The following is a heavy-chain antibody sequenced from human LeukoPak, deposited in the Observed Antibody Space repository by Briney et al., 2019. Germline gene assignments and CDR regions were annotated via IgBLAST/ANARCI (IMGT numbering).Heavy chain of an antibody. CDR2: ISYDGSNK. D-gene: IGHD3-22*01. CDR3: ASGGPHYYDTSGYHGIDY. Sequence: PGGSLRLSCAASGFTFSSYAMHWVRQAPGKGLEWVAVISYDGSNKYYADSVKGRFTISRDNAQNSLYLQMNSLRAEDTAVYYCASGGPHYYDTSGYHGIDYWGQGSLVTVSS. J-gene: IGHJ4*02. CDR1: GFTFSSYA. V-gene: IGHV3-30-3*01.